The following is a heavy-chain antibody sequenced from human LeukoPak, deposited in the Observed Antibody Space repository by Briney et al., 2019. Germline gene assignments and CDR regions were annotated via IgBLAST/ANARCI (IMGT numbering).Heavy chain of an antibody. V-gene: IGHV3-33*08. CDR3: ARARNDYDSNGFSFLDY. D-gene: IGHD3-22*01. Sequence: GGSLRLSCAASGFTFDDYGMSWVRQAPGKGLEWVAVIWYDGSNIYYADSVKGGFTISRDNSKNTLYLQMNSLRAEDTALYYCARARNDYDSNGFSFLDYWGQGTLVTVSS. CDR1: GFTFDDYG. CDR2: IWYDGSNI. J-gene: IGHJ4*02.